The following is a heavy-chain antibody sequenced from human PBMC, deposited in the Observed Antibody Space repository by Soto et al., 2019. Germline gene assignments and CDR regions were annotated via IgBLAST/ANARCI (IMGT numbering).Heavy chain of an antibody. Sequence: QVQLVESGGGVVQPGRSLRLSCAASGFTFSSYGMHWVRQAPGKGLEWMAVIWYDGNSKDYGDSVRGRFTVSRDNSKNTLYLQMDSLRVEDTAVYYCATDSSSGEGFDFWGQGTLVTVSS. CDR3: ATDSSSGEGFDF. D-gene: IGHD3-10*01. CDR2: IWYDGNSK. V-gene: IGHV3-33*01. CDR1: GFTFSSYG. J-gene: IGHJ4*02.